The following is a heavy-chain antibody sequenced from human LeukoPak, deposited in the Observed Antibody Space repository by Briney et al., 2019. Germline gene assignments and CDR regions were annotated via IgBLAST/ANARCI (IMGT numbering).Heavy chain of an antibody. D-gene: IGHD6-19*01. CDR3: AKDLDSSARYAENRFDP. Sequence: GGSLRLSCAASGFTFSSYAMSWVRQAPGKGLEWVSAISGSGGSTYYADSVKGRFTISRDNSKNSLDLQMNSLRVEDTAIYYCAKDLDSSARYAENRFDPWGQGTLVTVSS. V-gene: IGHV3-23*01. CDR1: GFTFSSYA. CDR2: ISGSGGST. J-gene: IGHJ5*02.